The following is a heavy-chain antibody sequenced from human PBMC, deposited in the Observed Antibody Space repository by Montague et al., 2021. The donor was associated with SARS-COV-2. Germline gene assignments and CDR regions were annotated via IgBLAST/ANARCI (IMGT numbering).Heavy chain of an antibody. CDR3: ARGGRYFDWLLLPY. D-gene: IGHD3-9*01. CDR2: ISYDGTKT. J-gene: IGHJ4*02. Sequence: SLSLSCAASGFNFTHYAMYWVRQAPGKGLDWVATISYDGTKTYYTDSVKGRFTISRDNSKDTLHLQLSSPRLDDTAIYYCARGGRYFDWLLLPYWGQGALVTVSS. CDR1: GFNFTHYA. V-gene: IGHV3-30*04.